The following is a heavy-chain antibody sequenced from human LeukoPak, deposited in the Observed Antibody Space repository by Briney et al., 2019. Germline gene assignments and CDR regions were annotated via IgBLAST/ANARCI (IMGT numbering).Heavy chain of an antibody. D-gene: IGHD2-2*01. J-gene: IGHJ4*02. CDR2: IYPGDSDT. V-gene: IGHV5-51*01. Sequence: GESLKISCKGSGYSFTTYWIAWVRQMPGKGLEWVGIIYPGDSDTRYSPSFQGQVTISADKSINTAYLQWSSLKASDTAIYYCARRYCSGTTCRGDFDYWGQGTLVTVSS. CDR1: GYSFTTYW. CDR3: ARRYCSGTTCRGDFDY.